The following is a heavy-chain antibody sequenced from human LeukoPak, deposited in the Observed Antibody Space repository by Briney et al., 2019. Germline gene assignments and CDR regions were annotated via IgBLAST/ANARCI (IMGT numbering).Heavy chain of an antibody. CDR3: AINHRIAVAGLDY. CDR2: INHSGST. Sequence: SETLSLTCAVYGGSFSGYYWCWIRQPPGKGLEWIGEINHSGSTNYNPSLKSRVTISVDTSKNQFSLKLSSVTAADTAVYYCAINHRIAVAGLDYWGQGTLVTVSS. CDR1: GGSFSGYY. D-gene: IGHD6-19*01. V-gene: IGHV4-34*01. J-gene: IGHJ4*02.